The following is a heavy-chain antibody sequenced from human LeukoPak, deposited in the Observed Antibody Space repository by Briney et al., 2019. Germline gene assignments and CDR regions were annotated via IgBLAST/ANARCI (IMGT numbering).Heavy chain of an antibody. D-gene: IGHD2-15*01. Sequence: ASVKVSCKASGYTFTGYYLHWVRQAPGQGLEWMGCVNPNSGDTNYAQKFQGSVTMTRDTSISTVYMELSRLRSDDTAVYYCARDPGYCSGSSCYYNWFDPWGQGTLVTVSS. CDR3: ARDPGYCSGSSCYYNWFDP. CDR1: GYTFTGYY. J-gene: IGHJ5*02. CDR2: VNPNSGDT. V-gene: IGHV1-2*02.